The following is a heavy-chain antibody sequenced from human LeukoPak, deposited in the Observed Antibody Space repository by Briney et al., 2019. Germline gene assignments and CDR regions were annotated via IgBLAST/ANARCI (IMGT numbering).Heavy chain of an antibody. CDR1: GYTFTSYY. V-gene: IGHV1-18*04. J-gene: IGHJ5*02. CDR2: ISPYNGHT. Sequence: GASVKVSCKASGYTFTSYYMHWVRQAPGQGLEWMGWISPYNGHTKYAQNLQGGVTLTTDTSTNMAYMELRGLRFADTAVYYCARVLSTDCTSRFCHPLREPENWFDPWGQGTLVTVSS. D-gene: IGHD2-8*01. CDR3: ARVLSTDCTSRFCHPLREPENWFDP.